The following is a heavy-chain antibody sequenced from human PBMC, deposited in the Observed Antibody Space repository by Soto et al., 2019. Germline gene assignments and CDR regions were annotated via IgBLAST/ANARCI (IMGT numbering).Heavy chain of an antibody. V-gene: IGHV4-30-2*01. Sequence: SETLSLTCAVSGGSITSGAYSWSWIRQPPGKVLEWLGYISQSGATYYNPSLERRVTISMDTSKNAFSLNLSSVTADDTAVYYCARERQVGPSSGRFDPWGQGTLVTV. CDR2: ISQSGAT. CDR1: GGSITSGAYS. J-gene: IGHJ5*02. CDR3: ARERQVGPSSGRFDP.